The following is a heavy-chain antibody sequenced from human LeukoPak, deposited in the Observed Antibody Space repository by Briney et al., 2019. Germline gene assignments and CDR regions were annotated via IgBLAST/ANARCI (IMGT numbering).Heavy chain of an antibody. CDR3: ARGGDSSSSEGYYYYYYMDV. D-gene: IGHD6-6*01. V-gene: IGHV1-2*04. J-gene: IGHJ6*03. CDR2: INPNSGGT. CDR1: GYTFTGYY. Sequence: ASVKVSCKASGYTFTGYYMHWVRQAPGQGLEWMGWINPNSGGTKYAQKFQGWVTMTRDTSISTAFMELSRLRSDDTAVYYCARGGDSSSSEGYYYYYYMDVWGKGTTVTVSS.